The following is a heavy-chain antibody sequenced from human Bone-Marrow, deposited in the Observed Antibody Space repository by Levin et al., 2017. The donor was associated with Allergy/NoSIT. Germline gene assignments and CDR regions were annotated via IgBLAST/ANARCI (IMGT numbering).Heavy chain of an antibody. CDR1: GFTFVSYD. J-gene: IGHJ6*02. V-gene: IGHV3-21*01. CDR2: ISSSGGDV. Sequence: GGSLRLSCEASGFTFVSYDMNWVRQAPGKGLEWVAYISSSGGDVYYGDSMKGRFTISRDNAKNFLYLQMDSLRSEDTAIYYCARGDGCGGDCYYCCGMDVWGQGTTVTGSS. D-gene: IGHD2-21*02. CDR3: ARGDGCGGDCYYCCGMDV.